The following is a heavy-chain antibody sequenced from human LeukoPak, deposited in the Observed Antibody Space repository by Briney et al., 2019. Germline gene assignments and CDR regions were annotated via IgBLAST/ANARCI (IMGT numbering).Heavy chain of an antibody. V-gene: IGHV1-18*01. Sequence: ASVKVSCKASGYTFTSSGISWVRQAPGQGLEWMGWISAYNGNTNYAQKLQGRVTMTTDTSTSTAYMELRSLRSDDTAVYYCARESLCSSTSCLVSDYWGQGTLVTVSS. CDR1: GYTFTSSG. CDR2: ISAYNGNT. D-gene: IGHD2-2*01. CDR3: ARESLCSSTSCLVSDY. J-gene: IGHJ4*02.